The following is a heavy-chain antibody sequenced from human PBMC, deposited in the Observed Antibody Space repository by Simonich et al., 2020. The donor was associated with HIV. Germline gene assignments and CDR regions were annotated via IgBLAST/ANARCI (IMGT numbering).Heavy chain of an antibody. CDR3: ARLRIVVPATITY. CDR1: GGSISSSSYY. Sequence: QLQLQESGPGLVKPSETLSLTCTVSGGSISSSSYYWGWIRQPPGKGLEWIGSIEYSGSTYYTPSLKGRVTISVDTSKNQFSLKLSSVTAADTAVYYCARLRIVVPATITYWGQGTLVTVSS. D-gene: IGHD2-2*02. V-gene: IGHV4-39*01. CDR2: IEYSGST. J-gene: IGHJ4*02.